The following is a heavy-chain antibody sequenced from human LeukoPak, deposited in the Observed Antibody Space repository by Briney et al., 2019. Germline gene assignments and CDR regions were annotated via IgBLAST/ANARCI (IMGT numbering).Heavy chain of an antibody. J-gene: IGHJ5*02. Sequence: GASVKVSCKASGYTFNTYGITWVRQAPGQGLEWMGWISGYNGKTKYAQKLQDRVTMTTDTSTTTAYMELRSLRSEDTAVYYCAKPGAVVDNWFHPWGQGTLVPVPP. CDR1: GYTFNTYG. CDR2: ISGYNGKT. CDR3: AKPGAVVDNWFHP. V-gene: IGHV1-18*01. D-gene: IGHD2-15*01.